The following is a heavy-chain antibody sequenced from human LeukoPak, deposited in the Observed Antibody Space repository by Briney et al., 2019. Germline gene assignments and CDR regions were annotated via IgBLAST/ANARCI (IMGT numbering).Heavy chain of an antibody. CDR1: GASISSYY. V-gene: IGHV4-59*01. J-gene: IGHJ4*02. CDR3: ARENPSGYYNRPIDY. CDR2: IYYSGSI. D-gene: IGHD3-22*01. Sequence: SETLSLTCTVSGASISSYYWSWIRQPPGKGLEWIGNIYYSGSIKYNPSLKSRVTMSVDTSKNQFSLKLSSVTAADTAIYYCARENPSGYYNRPIDYWGQGTLVTVSS.